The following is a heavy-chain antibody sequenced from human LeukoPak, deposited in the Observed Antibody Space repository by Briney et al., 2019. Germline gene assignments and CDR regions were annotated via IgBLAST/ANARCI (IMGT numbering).Heavy chain of an antibody. CDR2: ISGSGGST. V-gene: IGHV3-23*01. Sequence: GGSLRLSCAASGFTVSSYAMSWVRQAPGKGLEWVSAISGSGGSTYYADSVKGRFTISRDNSKNTLYLQMNSLRAEDTAVYYCAKDQELLGSFVLDYWGQGTLVTVSS. CDR3: AKDQELLGSFVLDY. D-gene: IGHD1-26*01. J-gene: IGHJ4*02. CDR1: GFTVSSYA.